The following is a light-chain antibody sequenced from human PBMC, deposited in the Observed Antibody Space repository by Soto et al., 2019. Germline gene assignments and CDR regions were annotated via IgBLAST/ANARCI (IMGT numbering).Light chain of an antibody. V-gene: IGKV4-1*01. CDR3: QQYSLPPWT. CDR2: WAS. Sequence: DIVIPHSHASLAVNLGGRAAINCKCIQSWLSNTNNKEYLAWYQQRPGQPPHLLIYWASTRDSGVPDRFSGSGSGADFSLSISSLQAEDVAVYFCQQYSLPPWTFGQGTKVDIK. CDR1: QSWLSNTNNKEY. J-gene: IGKJ1*01.